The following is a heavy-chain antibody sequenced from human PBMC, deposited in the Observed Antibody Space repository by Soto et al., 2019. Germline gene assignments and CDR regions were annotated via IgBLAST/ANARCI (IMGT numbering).Heavy chain of an antibody. CDR1: SGSLSRYY. CDR3: ARAPRSGDCFDY. D-gene: IGHD1-26*01. J-gene: IGHJ4*02. CDR2: VYSGGST. V-gene: IGHV4-59*01. Sequence: QVQLQESGPGLLKPSETLSLTCTVSSGSLSRYYWAWIRQPPGKGLEWIGYVYSGGSTFYNPSLNGRVTISRDTSKSQFSLRLTSVTAADTGVFYCARAPRSGDCFDYWGQGTLVTVSS.